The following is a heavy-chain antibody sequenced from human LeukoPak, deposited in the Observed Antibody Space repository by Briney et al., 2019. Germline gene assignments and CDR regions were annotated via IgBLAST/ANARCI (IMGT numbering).Heavy chain of an antibody. V-gene: IGHV1-18*01. D-gene: IGHD3-22*01. J-gene: IGHJ5*01. Sequence: ASVKVSCKATSRIRLVRQAPGQGLEWMGWIGTYGGDTDYAQKFQGRITVTTDTSTSTVYMELRNLRSDDTAVYYCARDLWNFYDDSGYNRDFDSWGQGTLVTVSS. CDR3: ARDLWNFYDDSGYNRDFDS. CDR1: TSR. CDR2: IGTYGGDT.